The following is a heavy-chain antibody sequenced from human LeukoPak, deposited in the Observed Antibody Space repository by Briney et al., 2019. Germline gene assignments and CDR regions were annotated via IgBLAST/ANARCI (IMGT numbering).Heavy chain of an antibody. V-gene: IGHV3-7*01. J-gene: IGHJ4*02. CDR1: GFTFSSYW. CDR3: ARDYYDSSGFYYFDY. Sequence: GGSLRLSCAASGFTFSSYWMSWVRQAPGKGLEWVANIKQDGSEKYYVDSVKGRFTISRDNAKNSLYLQMNSLRAEDTAVYYCARDYYDSSGFYYFDYWGQGTLVTVSS. D-gene: IGHD3-22*01. CDR2: IKQDGSEK.